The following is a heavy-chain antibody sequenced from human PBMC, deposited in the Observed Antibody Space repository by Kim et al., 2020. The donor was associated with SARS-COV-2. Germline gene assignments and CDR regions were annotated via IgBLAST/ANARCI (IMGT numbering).Heavy chain of an antibody. D-gene: IGHD2-2*01. V-gene: IGHV3-48*02. CDR3: ARGFTSYLDY. J-gene: IGHJ4*02. Sequence: YDDDSVKGRVTITRDNAKNSLYLQMNSLRDEDTAVYYCARGFTSYLDYWGQGTLVTVSS.